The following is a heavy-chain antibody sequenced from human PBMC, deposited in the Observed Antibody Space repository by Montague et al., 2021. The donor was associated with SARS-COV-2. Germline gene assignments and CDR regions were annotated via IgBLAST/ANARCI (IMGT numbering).Heavy chain of an antibody. CDR3: ARGRRTDWLFGRRAFEI. Sequence: SETLSLTCAVYGASFSAYYWSWIRQPPGKGLEWIAEISHSGSTNYTPSLKGRVTISADTSKSQFSLNLSSVTAADTAVYYCARGRRTDWLFGRRAFEIWGQGTMVTVSS. V-gene: IGHV4-34*01. CDR2: ISHSGST. J-gene: IGHJ3*02. D-gene: IGHD3-9*01. CDR1: GASFSAYY.